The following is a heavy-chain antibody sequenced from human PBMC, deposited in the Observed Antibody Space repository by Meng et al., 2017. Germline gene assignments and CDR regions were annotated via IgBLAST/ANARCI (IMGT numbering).Heavy chain of an antibody. J-gene: IGHJ4*02. D-gene: IGHD3-10*01. V-gene: IGHV7-4-1*02. Sequence: QVEVVQSGAEVKKPGSSVKVCCKASGGTFSSYAISWVRQAPGQGLEWMGGINTNTGNPTYAQGFTGRFVFSLDTSVSTAYLQISSLKAEDTAMYYCARDAPYYGSGSYFDYWGQGTLVTVSS. CDR2: INTNTGNP. CDR3: ARDAPYYGSGSYFDY. CDR1: GGTFSSYA.